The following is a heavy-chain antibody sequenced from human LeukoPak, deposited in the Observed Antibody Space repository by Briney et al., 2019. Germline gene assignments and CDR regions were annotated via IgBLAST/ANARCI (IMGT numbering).Heavy chain of an antibody. CDR3: AREEPNDAFDI. J-gene: IGHJ3*02. CDR1: GFTFSSYA. Sequence: GGSLRLSCAASGFTFSSYAMHWVRQAPGKGLEWVAVISYDGSNKYYADSVKGRFTISRDNSKNALYLQMNSLRAEDTAVYYCAREEPNDAFDIWGQGTMVTVSS. CDR2: ISYDGSNK. V-gene: IGHV3-30-3*01. D-gene: IGHD1-26*01.